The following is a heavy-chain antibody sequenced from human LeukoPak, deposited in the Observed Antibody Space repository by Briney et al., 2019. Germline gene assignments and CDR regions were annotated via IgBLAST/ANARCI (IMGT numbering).Heavy chain of an antibody. Sequence: GASVKVSCKASGYTFTSYGISWVRQAPGQGLEWMGWISAYNGNTNYAQKLQGRVTMTTDTSTSTAYMELRSLRSDDTAVYYCARVSRGGWLQWYYFDYWGQGTLVTVSS. D-gene: IGHD5-24*01. CDR1: GYTFTSYG. V-gene: IGHV1-18*01. J-gene: IGHJ4*02. CDR2: ISAYNGNT. CDR3: ARVSRGGWLQWYYFDY.